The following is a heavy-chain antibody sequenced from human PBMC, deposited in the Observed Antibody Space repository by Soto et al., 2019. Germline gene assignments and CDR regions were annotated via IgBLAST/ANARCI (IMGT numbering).Heavy chain of an antibody. V-gene: IGHV1-18*01. Sequence: QVLLVQSGAEVKKPGASVKVSCKASGYTFISYDFSWVRQAPGQGLAWMGWISAYNGNTNYAQKRQVRVTMTTDTCTSTAYMELRSLRSDDTGVYFCARVELSCSGGSCLPEGYFQHWGQGTLVTVSS. CDR3: ARVELSCSGGSCLPEGYFQH. CDR1: GYTFISYD. CDR2: ISAYNGNT. J-gene: IGHJ1*01. D-gene: IGHD2-15*01.